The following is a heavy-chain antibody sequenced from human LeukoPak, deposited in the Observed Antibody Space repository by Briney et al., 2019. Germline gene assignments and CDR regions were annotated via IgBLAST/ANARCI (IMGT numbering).Heavy chain of an antibody. CDR1: GDSVSSNSAA. V-gene: IGHV6-1*01. J-gene: IGHJ6*02. CDR2: TYYRSKWYN. D-gene: IGHD3-10*01. Sequence: SQTLSLTCAISGDSVSSNSAAWYWIRQSPSRGLEWLGRTYYRSKWYNDYAVSVKSRITINPDTSKNQFSLQLNSVTPEDTAVYYCARGVPMVRGVIIKNYYYYGMDVWGQGTTVTVSS. CDR3: ARGVPMVRGVIIKNYYYYGMDV.